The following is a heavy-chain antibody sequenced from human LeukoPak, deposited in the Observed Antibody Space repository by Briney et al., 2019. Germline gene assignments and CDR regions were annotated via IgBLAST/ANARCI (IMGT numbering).Heavy chain of an antibody. CDR2: IQDNERNI. Sequence: GSLRLSCAAFGFSLSSHGMHWVRQAPGKGLEWVAFIQDNERNIYYADSVNGRFTISRDNSKNRVYLQMNSLRTEDTAVYYCAKERYSSSSLFAITPSDYWGQGTLVTVSS. CDR1: GFSLSSHG. CDR3: AKERYSSSSLFAITPSDY. V-gene: IGHV3-30*02. D-gene: IGHD6-13*01. J-gene: IGHJ4*02.